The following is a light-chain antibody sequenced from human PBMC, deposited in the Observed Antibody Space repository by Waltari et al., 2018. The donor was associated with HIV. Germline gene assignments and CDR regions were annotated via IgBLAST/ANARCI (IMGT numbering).Light chain of an antibody. CDR3: MIWYGNIWV. Sequence: QAVVTQPPSLSAPPGEAASLPCTLRREVEAANVRVYWYLQKTGSHPRFLLRYKSVSDNGRASGVPSRFSGSSDFPANVGNLVISVLQSEDEADYYCMIWYGNIWVFGGGTKLTVL. V-gene: IGLV5-45*01. CDR2: YKSVSDN. CDR1: REVEAANVR. J-gene: IGLJ3*02.